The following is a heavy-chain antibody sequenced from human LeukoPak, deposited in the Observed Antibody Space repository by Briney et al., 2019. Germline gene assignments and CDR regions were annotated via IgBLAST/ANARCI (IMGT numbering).Heavy chain of an antibody. V-gene: IGHV4-31*03. D-gene: IGHD1/OR15-1a*01. Sequence: TLSLTCTVSGGSVSSGDYYWSWIRQHPGKGLEWIGYIYSSGTTYYNPSLKSRLTISVDTSKNQFSLKLSSVTAADTAVYYCARAAQNWNNAPYFDFWGQETLVTVSS. J-gene: IGHJ4*02. CDR3: ARAAQNWNNAPYFDF. CDR2: IYSSGTT. CDR1: GGSVSSGDYY.